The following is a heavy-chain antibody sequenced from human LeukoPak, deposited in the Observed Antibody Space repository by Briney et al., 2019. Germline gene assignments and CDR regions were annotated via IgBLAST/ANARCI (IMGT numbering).Heavy chain of an antibody. J-gene: IGHJ3*02. D-gene: IGHD5-18*01. CDR1: GGTFSSYA. CDR2: IIPIFGTA. V-gene: IGHV1-69*13. Sequence: SVKVSCKASGGTFSSYAISWVRQAPGQGPEWMGGIIPIFGTANYAQKFQGRVTITADESTSTAYMELSSLRSEDTAVYYCARDGVGTAMDDAFDIWGQGTMVTVSS. CDR3: ARDGVGTAMDDAFDI.